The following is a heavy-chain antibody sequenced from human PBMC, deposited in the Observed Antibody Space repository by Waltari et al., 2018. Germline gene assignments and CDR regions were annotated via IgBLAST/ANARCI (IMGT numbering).Heavy chain of an antibody. V-gene: IGHV3-7*01. CDR1: GFTFCDFW. Sequence: EVRLVESGGGLVQPGGSLRLSCVDSGFTFCDFWMSWVRQAPGKGLEWVGNIKPDGSQKSYVDSVKGRFTISRDNAKNTLYLEMNSLRVEDTAVFYCTRQGSWAFDIWGQGTTVTVSS. D-gene: IGHD2-15*01. CDR3: TRQGSWAFDI. CDR2: IKPDGSQK. J-gene: IGHJ3*02.